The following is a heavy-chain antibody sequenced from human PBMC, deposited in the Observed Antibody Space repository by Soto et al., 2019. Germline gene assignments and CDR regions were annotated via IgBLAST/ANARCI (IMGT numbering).Heavy chain of an antibody. CDR2: ISSNGGAT. J-gene: IGHJ4*02. Sequence: GGSLRLSCAASGFTFSSYSRYWVRQAPGKGLEFVAVISSNGGATYYANSVKGRFTISRDNSKNTLYLQMGSLRAEDMAVYYCAREGTAATFGTPIDYWGQGTLVTV. CDR1: GFTFSSYS. CDR3: AREGTAATFGTPIDY. D-gene: IGHD6-13*01. V-gene: IGHV3-64*01.